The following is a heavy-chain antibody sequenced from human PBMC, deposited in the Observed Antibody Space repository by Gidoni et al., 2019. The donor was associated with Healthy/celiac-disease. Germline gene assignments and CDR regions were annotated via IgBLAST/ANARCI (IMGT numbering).Heavy chain of an antibody. CDR3: ARHSALRGGWPTYYYYYGMDV. V-gene: IGHV4-39*01. Sequence: QLQLQESGPGLVKPSETLSLTCTVSGGSISSSNNYWGWIRQPPGKGLEWIGSIHYSGNTYYNPALNSRVTISVDTSKNQFSLKLNSVTAADTAVYYCARHSALRGGWPTYYYYYGMDVWGQGTTVTVSS. CDR1: GGSISSSNNY. J-gene: IGHJ6*02. D-gene: IGHD6-19*01. CDR2: IHYSGNT.